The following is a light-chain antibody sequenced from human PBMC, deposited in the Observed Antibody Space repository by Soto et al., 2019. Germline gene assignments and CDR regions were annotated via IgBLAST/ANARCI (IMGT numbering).Light chain of an antibody. V-gene: IGLV3-21*02. J-gene: IGLJ3*02. CDR3: CSFAGSNSWV. CDR2: DDD. CDR1: NIGSKI. Sequence: SYELTQPPSVSVAPGQSARLTCGGDNIGSKIVHWYQQRPGQAPVLVVYDDDDRPSGIPERFSGSKSGNTASLTISGLQAEDEADYYCCSFAGSNSWVFGGGTKLTVL.